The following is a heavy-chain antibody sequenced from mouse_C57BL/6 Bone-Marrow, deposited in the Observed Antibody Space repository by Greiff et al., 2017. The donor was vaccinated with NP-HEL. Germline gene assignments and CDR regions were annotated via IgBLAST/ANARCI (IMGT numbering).Heavy chain of an antibody. CDR3: ARDNYGSSYDY. V-gene: IGHV5-4*01. D-gene: IGHD1-1*01. Sequence: VQLQQSGGGLVKPGGSLKLSCAASGFTFSSYAMSWVRQTPEKRLEWVATISDGGSYTYYPDNVKGRFTISRDNAKNNLYLQMSHLKSEDTAMYYCARDNYGSSYDYWGQGTTLTVSS. CDR2: ISDGGSYT. J-gene: IGHJ2*01. CDR1: GFTFSSYA.